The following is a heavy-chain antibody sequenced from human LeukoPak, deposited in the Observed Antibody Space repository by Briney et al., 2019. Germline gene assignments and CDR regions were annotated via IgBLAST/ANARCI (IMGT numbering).Heavy chain of an antibody. J-gene: IGHJ4*02. CDR1: GYTFTSYG. V-gene: IGHV1-18*01. CDR2: ISAYNGNT. D-gene: IGHD3-3*01. Sequence: ASVKVSCKASGYTFTSYGISWVRQAPGQGLEWMGWISAYNGNTNYAQKLQGRVTMTTDTSTSTAYMELRSLRSDDTAVYYCARPKYDFWSGYFDYWGQGTLVTVSS. CDR3: ARPKYDFWSGYFDY.